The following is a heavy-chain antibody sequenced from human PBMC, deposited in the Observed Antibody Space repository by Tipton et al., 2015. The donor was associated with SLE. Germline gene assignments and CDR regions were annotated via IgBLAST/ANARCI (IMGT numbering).Heavy chain of an antibody. CDR3: ARGGGGSFDY. V-gene: IGHV4-61*05. CDR1: GGSISSSSYY. D-gene: IGHD6-25*01. Sequence: TLSLTCTVSGGSISSSSYYWGWIRQPPGKGLEWIGYIYYSGSTNYNPSLKSRVTISVDTSKNQFSLKLSSVTAADTAVYYCARGGGGSFDYWGQGTLVAVSS. J-gene: IGHJ4*02. CDR2: IYYSGST.